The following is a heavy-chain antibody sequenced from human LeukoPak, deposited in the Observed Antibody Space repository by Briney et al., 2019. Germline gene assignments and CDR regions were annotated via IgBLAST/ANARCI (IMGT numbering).Heavy chain of an antibody. D-gene: IGHD3-3*01. V-gene: IGHV4-34*01. Sequence: KQSETLSLTCAVYGGSFRGYYWSWLRKPPGKGLEWIGEINHSGSTNYNPSLKSRVTISVDTSKNQFSLKLSSVTAADTAVYYCAANYDLRFDPWGQGTLVTVSS. CDR3: AANYDLRFDP. J-gene: IGHJ5*02. CDR1: GGSFRGYY. CDR2: INHSGST.